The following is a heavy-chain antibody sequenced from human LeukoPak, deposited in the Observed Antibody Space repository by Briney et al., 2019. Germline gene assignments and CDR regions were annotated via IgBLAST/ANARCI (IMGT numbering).Heavy chain of an antibody. CDR3: ARISSVWVKDYYYYMDV. D-gene: IGHD3-16*02. CDR2: INHSGST. CDR1: GGSFSGYY. Sequence: PSETLSLTCAVYGGSFSGYYWSWIRQPPGKGLEWIGEINHSGSTNYNPSLKSRVTISIDTSKNQFSLKLSSMTAADTAVYYCARISSVWVKDYYYYMDVWGKGTTVTVSS. V-gene: IGHV4-34*01. J-gene: IGHJ6*03.